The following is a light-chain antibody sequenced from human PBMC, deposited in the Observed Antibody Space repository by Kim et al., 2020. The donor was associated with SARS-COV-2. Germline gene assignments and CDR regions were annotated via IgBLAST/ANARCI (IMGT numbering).Light chain of an antibody. CDR1: QSVSSNN. CDR2: GAS. CDR3: QQSGSSPLT. V-gene: IGKV3-20*01. J-gene: IGKJ4*01. Sequence: LTPSPGTLSLSPGERATLSCRASQSVSSNNLAWYQQKPGQAPRLLIYGASTRATGIPDFSLTISRLEPEDFAVYYCQQSGSSPLTFGGGTKVDIK.